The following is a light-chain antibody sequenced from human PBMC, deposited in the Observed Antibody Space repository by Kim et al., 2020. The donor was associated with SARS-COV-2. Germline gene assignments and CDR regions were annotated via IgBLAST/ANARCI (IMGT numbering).Light chain of an antibody. CDR2: NTD. Sequence: GRTVTLSGVSNTGTLTSLHFPYTFQQKTGLAPMALIYNTDYRYSWTPTRSSGSLLGGKPAMTISDAQAEDEADYYCLLSYGDTRKIFGGGTQLTDL. CDR1: TGTLTSLHF. V-gene: IGLV7-46*01. CDR3: LLSYGDTRKI. J-gene: IGLJ2*01.